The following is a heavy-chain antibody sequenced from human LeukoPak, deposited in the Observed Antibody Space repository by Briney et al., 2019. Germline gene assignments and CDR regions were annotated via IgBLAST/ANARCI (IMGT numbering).Heavy chain of an antibody. CDR2: ISGSGGTT. D-gene: IGHD3-10*01. CDR3: AKGPYYYGSGSYSPNYYYAMDV. V-gene: IGHV3-23*01. Sequence: PGGPVRLSCAASGFTFSSYAMSWVCQAPGKGLEWVSAISGSGGTTYYADSVKGRFTISRDNSKNTLYMQMNSLRGADTAVYYCAKGPYYYGSGSYSPNYYYAMDVWGQGTAVTVSS. J-gene: IGHJ6*02. CDR1: GFTFSSYA.